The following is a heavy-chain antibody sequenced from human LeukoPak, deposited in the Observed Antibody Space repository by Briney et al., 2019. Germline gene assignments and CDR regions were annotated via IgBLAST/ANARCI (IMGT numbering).Heavy chain of an antibody. CDR1: GYTFTKYW. D-gene: IGHD2-2*01. CDR2: IHPGDSHT. V-gene: IGHV5-51*01. J-gene: IGHJ2*01. CDR3: ARQPGMTAKSWYFDL. Sequence: GESLKISCEGSGYTFTKYWIGWVRQMPGRGLEWMGIIHPGDSHTWYSPSFQGQVTISADKSISMAYLQWSSLKASDTAMYFCARQPGMTAKSWYFDLWGRGTLVTVSS.